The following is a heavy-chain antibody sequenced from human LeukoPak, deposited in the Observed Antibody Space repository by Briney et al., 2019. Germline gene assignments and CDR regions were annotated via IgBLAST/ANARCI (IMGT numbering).Heavy chain of an antibody. CDR3: ARDYCSSTSCLFDY. Sequence: SVKVSCKASGYTFTSYGISWVRQAPGQGLEWMGGIIPIFGTANYAQKFQGRVTITADESTSTAYMELSRLRSDDTAVYYCARDYCSSTSCLFDYWGQGTLVTVSS. CDR1: GYTFTSYG. CDR2: IIPIFGTA. D-gene: IGHD2-2*01. J-gene: IGHJ4*02. V-gene: IGHV1-69*13.